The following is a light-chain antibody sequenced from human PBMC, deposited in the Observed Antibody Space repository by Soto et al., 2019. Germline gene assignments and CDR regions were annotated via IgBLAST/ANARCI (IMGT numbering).Light chain of an antibody. Sequence: EIVLTQSPGTLSLSPGERATLSCRASQSVSSSYLAWYQQKPGQAPRLLIYGASSRATGIPDRFSGSGSGTDFTLTISRLEPEDSAVYYFQQHGYSPPWTFGQGTKVEIK. CDR2: GAS. CDR3: QQHGYSPPWT. V-gene: IGKV3-20*01. J-gene: IGKJ1*01. CDR1: QSVSSSY.